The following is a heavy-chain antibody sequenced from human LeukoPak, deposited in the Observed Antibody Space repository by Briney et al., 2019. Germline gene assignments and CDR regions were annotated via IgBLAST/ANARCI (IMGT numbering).Heavy chain of an antibody. Sequence: GASVKVSCKASGYTFTDSYMHWVRQAPGQGLEWMGWIYPSSGGTNYAQTFQGRVTMTRDMSISTAYMELSRLRSDDTAVYYCARDPSNSGYDYLYYFDYWGQGTLVTVSS. D-gene: IGHD5-12*01. V-gene: IGHV1-2*02. CDR2: IYPSSGGT. CDR3: ARDPSNSGYDYLYYFDY. CDR1: GYTFTDSY. J-gene: IGHJ4*02.